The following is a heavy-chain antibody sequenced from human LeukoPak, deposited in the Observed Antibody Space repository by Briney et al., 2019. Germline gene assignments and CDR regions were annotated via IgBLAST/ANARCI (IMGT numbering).Heavy chain of an antibody. J-gene: IGHJ4*02. D-gene: IGHD5-18*01. V-gene: IGHV3-15*07. CDR2: ITSKSDGGTT. CDR1: GFTFTNAW. Sequence: GGSLRLSCAASGFTFTNAWVNWVRLAPGKGLEWVGLITSKSDGGTTHYAAPVKGRFTISRDDSKNTLFMQMNSLKTEDTGVYYCTTAPGAWIQLFYWGQGTLVTVSS. CDR3: TTAPGAWIQLFY.